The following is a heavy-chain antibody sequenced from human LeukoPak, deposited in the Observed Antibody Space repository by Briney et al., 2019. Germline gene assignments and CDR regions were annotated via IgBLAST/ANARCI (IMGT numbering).Heavy chain of an antibody. CDR3: ARWGSIAVARFDY. Sequence: SETLSLTCTVSGGSISNYYWSWIRQPPGKGLEWIGYIYYTGSTNYNPSLTSRVNISVDTSTHQFSLNLTSVTAADTAVYYCARWGSIAVARFDYWGQGTLVTVSS. J-gene: IGHJ4*02. D-gene: IGHD6-6*01. CDR1: GGSISNYY. V-gene: IGHV4-59*01. CDR2: IYYTGST.